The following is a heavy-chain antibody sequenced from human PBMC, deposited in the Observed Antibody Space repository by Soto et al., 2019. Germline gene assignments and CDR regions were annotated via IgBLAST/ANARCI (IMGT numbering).Heavy chain of an antibody. CDR2: ISYDGSNK. Sequence: QVQLVESGGGVVQPGRSLRLSCAASGFTFSSYAMHWVRQAPGKGLEWVAVISYDGSNKYYADSVKGRFTISRDNSKNTLYLQMTCLRAEDTAVYYCARDWYSSGWYLVYYYYGMDVWGQGTTVTVSS. CDR1: GFTFSSYA. D-gene: IGHD6-19*01. CDR3: ARDWYSSGWYLVYYYYGMDV. V-gene: IGHV3-30-3*01. J-gene: IGHJ6*02.